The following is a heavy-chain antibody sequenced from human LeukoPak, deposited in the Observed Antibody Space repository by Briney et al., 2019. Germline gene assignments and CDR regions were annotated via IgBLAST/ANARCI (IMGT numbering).Heavy chain of an antibody. CDR1: GGSISSYY. J-gene: IGHJ6*02. V-gene: IGHV4-59*01. CDR3: ARVLGYDSYGMDV. CDR2: IYYSGST. Sequence: SETLSLTCTVSGGSISSYYWSWIRQPPGKGLEWIGYIYYSGSTNYNPSLKSRVTISVDTSKNQFPLKLSSVTAADTAVYYCARVLGYDSYGMDVWGQGTTVTVSS.